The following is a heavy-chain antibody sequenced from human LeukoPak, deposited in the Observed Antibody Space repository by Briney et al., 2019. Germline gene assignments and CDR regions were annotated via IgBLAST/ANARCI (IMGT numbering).Heavy chain of an antibody. J-gene: IGHJ4*02. Sequence: GGSLRLSCAASGFSFSDYYVIWIRQAPGRGLEYVSYISSHGSSIHYADSVKGRFTISRDNANNSLFLQMNSLRAEDTAVYYCARTGQYCSGGTCYSGQFDFWGQGTLVTVSS. V-gene: IGHV3-11*01. CDR1: GFSFSDYY. D-gene: IGHD2-15*01. CDR2: ISSHGSSI. CDR3: ARTGQYCSGGTCYSGQFDF.